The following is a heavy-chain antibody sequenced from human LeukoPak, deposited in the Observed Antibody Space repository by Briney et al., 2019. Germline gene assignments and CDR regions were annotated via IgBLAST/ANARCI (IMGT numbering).Heavy chain of an antibody. V-gene: IGHV3-21*01. Sequence: GGSLRLSCAASGFTFSSYSVNWVRQAPGKGLEWVSSITSSSSYIYYADSVKGRFTISRDNSKNTLYLQMNSLRAEDTAVYYCARAQYSSTSCYSAPCGNWFDPWGQGTLVTVSS. CDR1: GFTFSSYS. J-gene: IGHJ5*02. D-gene: IGHD2-2*01. CDR3: ARAQYSSTSCYSAPCGNWFDP. CDR2: ITSSSSYI.